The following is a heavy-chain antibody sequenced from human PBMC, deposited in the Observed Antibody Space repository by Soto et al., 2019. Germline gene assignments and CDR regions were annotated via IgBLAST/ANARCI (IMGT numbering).Heavy chain of an antibody. CDR2: ISSSGSTI. Sequence: QVQLVESGGGLVKPGGSLRLSCAASGFTFSDYYMSWIRQAPGKGLEWGSYISSSGSTIYYADSVKGRFTISRDNAKNSLYLQMNSLRAEDTAVYYCASPYYDILTGFGGWYFDLWGRGTLFTVSS. J-gene: IGHJ2*01. D-gene: IGHD3-9*01. CDR3: ASPYYDILTGFGGWYFDL. V-gene: IGHV3-11*01. CDR1: GFTFSDYY.